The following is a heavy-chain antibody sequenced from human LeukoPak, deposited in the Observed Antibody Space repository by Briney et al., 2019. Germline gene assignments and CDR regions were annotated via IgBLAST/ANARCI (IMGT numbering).Heavy chain of an antibody. CDR3: ARYGSGSTWFDP. V-gene: IGHV4-30-4*01. J-gene: IGHJ5*02. CDR2: INHSGNT. CDR1: GGSISSDNYQ. D-gene: IGHD3-10*01. Sequence: PSETLSLTCTVSGGSISSDNYQWSWIRQPPGKGLEWIGYINHSGNTYYNPSLKSRVTISVDTSKNHFSLKLSSVTAADTAVYYCARYGSGSTWFDPWGQGTLVTVSS.